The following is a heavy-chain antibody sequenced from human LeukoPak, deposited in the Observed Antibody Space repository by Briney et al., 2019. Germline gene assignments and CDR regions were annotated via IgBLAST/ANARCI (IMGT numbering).Heavy chain of an antibody. J-gene: IGHJ4*02. D-gene: IGHD3-22*01. Sequence: GGSLRLSCAASGFTFSSYAMSWVRQAPGKGLEWVSSISSSSSYIYYADSVKGRFTISRDNAKNSLYLQMNSLRAEDTAVYYCASGLNYYDSSGYARVSGCYWGQGTLVTVSS. V-gene: IGHV3-21*01. CDR1: GFTFSSYA. CDR3: ASGLNYYDSSGYARVSGCY. CDR2: ISSSSSYI.